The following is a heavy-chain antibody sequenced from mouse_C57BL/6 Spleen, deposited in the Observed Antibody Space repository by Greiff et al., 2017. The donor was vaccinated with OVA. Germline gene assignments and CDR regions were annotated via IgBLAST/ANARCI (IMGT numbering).Heavy chain of an antibody. Sequence: QVQLQQPGAELVRPGASVKLSCKASGYTFTSYWMHWVKQRPGQGLEWIGNINPSNGGTNYNEKFKSKATLTVDKSSSTAYMQLSSLTSEDSAVYYCASMGYYGSSPFAYWGQGTLVTVSA. CDR3: ASMGYYGSSPFAY. J-gene: IGHJ3*01. CDR2: INPSNGGT. D-gene: IGHD1-1*01. V-gene: IGHV1-53*01. CDR1: GYTFTSYW.